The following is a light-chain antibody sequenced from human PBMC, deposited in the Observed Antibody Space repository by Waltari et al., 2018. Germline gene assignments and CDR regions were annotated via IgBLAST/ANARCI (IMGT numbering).Light chain of an antibody. V-gene: IGLV1-51*01. J-gene: IGLJ2*01. Sequence: QSVLTQPPSVSAASGPKVTISCPGSSPNIGKNYVSSSQQSPGTAPKLLIYEDDKRPSGISGRFSGSKSGTSATLDIHGLQTGDEADYYCGTWDSSMSVGVLGGGTKVTVL. CDR1: SPNIGKNY. CDR3: GTWDSSMSVGV. CDR2: EDD.